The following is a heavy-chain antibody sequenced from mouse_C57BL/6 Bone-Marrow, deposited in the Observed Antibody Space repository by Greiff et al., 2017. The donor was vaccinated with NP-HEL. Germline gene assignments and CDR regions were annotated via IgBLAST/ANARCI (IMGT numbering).Heavy chain of an antibody. V-gene: IGHV1-69*01. J-gene: IGHJ3*01. CDR3: ARWGYYYDSSP. D-gene: IGHD1-1*01. Sequence: QVQLQQPGADLVMPEASVKLSCKASGYTFTRYWMHWVKQRPGQGLEWIGEIDPSDSYTNYNQKFKGKSTLTVDKSSSTAYMQLSSLTSEDSAVYYCARWGYYYDSSPWGQGTLVTVSA. CDR1: GYTFTRYW. CDR2: IDPSDSYT.